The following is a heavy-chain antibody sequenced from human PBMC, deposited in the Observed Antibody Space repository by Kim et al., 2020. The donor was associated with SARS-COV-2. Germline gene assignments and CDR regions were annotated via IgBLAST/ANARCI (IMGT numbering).Heavy chain of an antibody. D-gene: IGHD2-21*01. Sequence: NYAPKCQGRVPVTRDTSINTAYMELTRLTSDDTAVYYCAREVQHSNSFDYWGQGTLVTVSS. V-gene: IGHV1-2*02. CDR3: AREVQHSNSFDY. J-gene: IGHJ4*02.